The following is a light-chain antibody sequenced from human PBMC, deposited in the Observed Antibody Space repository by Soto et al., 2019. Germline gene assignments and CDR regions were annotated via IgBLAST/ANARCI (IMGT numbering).Light chain of an antibody. Sequence: GDRVTITCRASQGIRSAVAWYQQKPGKAPKLLIYDASSLESGVPSRFSGSGSGTDFTLTISSLQPEDFATYFCQQFNTYPRTFGQGTRLEIK. CDR2: DAS. J-gene: IGKJ5*01. V-gene: IGKV1-13*02. CDR3: QQFNTYPRT. CDR1: QGIRSA.